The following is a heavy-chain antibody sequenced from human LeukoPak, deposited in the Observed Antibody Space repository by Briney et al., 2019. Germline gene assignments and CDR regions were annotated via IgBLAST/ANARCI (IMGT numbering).Heavy chain of an antibody. J-gene: IGHJ4*02. CDR2: MNPNSGNT. CDR3: ARVRWLRSDLLDY. V-gene: IGHV1-8*01. CDR1: GYTFTSYD. Sequence: ASVKVSCKASGYTFTSYDINWVRQATGQGLEWMGSMNPNSGNTGYAQKFQGRVTMTRNTSISTAYMELSSLRSEDTAVYYCARVRWLRSDLLDYWGQGTLVTVSS. D-gene: IGHD5-12*01.